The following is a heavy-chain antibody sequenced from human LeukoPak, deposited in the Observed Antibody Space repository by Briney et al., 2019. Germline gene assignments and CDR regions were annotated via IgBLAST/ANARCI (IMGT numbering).Heavy chain of an antibody. V-gene: IGHV3-49*04. Sequence: GGSLRLSCIGSGFTFGDHAMSWVRQAPEKGLEWVGFIRSKAYRGTIEYAAAVKGRFTIPRDDSASIVYLQMNSLKIEDTAVYYCARGPIQLWIHNAMDVWGQGTTVTVS. CDR1: GFTFGDHA. CDR3: ARGPIQLWIHNAMDV. D-gene: IGHD1-1*01. J-gene: IGHJ6*02. CDR2: IRSKAYRGTI.